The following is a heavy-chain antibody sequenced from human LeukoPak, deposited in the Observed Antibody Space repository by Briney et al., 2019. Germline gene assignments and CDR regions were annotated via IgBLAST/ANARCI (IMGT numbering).Heavy chain of an antibody. J-gene: IGHJ5*02. CDR1: GFTFSSYA. CDR3: ARGPHDYGDYPPSDNWFDP. Sequence: GGSLRLSCAASGFTFSSYAMHWVRQAPGKGLEWVAVISYDGSNKYYADSVKGRFTISRDNAKNSLYLQMNSLRAEDTAVYYCARGPHDYGDYPPSDNWFDPWGQGTLVTVSS. D-gene: IGHD4-17*01. V-gene: IGHV3-30-3*01. CDR2: ISYDGSNK.